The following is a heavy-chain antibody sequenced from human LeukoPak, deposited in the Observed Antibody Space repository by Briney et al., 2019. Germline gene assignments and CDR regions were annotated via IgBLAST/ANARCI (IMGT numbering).Heavy chain of an antibody. CDR3: ARGYYDSSGEPGGFDY. CDR1: GFTVSSNF. V-gene: IGHV3-66*01. Sequence: GGSLRLSCAASGFTVSSNFMAWVRQAPGKGLEWVSVIYGGGSTFYADSVKGRSTISRDNAKNSLYLQMNSLRAEDTAVYYCARGYYDSSGEPGGFDYWGQGTLVTVSS. D-gene: IGHD3-22*01. CDR2: IYGGGST. J-gene: IGHJ4*02.